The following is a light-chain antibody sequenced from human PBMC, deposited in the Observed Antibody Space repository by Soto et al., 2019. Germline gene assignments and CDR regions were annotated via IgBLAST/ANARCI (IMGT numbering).Light chain of an antibody. J-gene: IGLJ1*01. CDR3: AAWDGSLNAYV. CDR2: FDD. V-gene: IGLV1-36*01. Sequence: QSVLTQPPSVSAAPRQRVTISCSGSSSNIGNNAVNWYQQLPGKAPQLLLYFDDLLPSGVSNRFSGSKSGTSASLAISGLQSEDEADYYCAAWDGSLNAYVFGAGTKLTVL. CDR1: SSNIGNNA.